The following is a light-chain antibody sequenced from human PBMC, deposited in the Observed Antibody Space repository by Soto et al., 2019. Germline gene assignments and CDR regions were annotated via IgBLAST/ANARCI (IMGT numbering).Light chain of an antibody. CDR2: EVS. J-gene: IGLJ3*02. CDR3: SSYTSSIVV. CDR1: NSDVGGYNY. V-gene: IGLV2-14*01. Sequence: QSALTQPASVSGSPGQSITISCTGTNSDVGGYNYVSWYQQYPGKAPKLMIYEVSNRPSGVSNRFSGSKSGNTASLTISGLKAEDEADYYCSSYTSSIVVFGGGTQLTFL.